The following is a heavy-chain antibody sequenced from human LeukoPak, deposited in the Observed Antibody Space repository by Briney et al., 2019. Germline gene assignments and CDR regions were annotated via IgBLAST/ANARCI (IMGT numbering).Heavy chain of an antibody. V-gene: IGHV3-21*01. CDR3: ARDHVVGATYYYYGMDV. Sequence: GGSLRLSCAASGFTFSSYSMNWVRQAPGKGLEWVSSISSSSSSYIYYADSVKGRFTISRDNAKNSLYLQMNSLRAEDTAVYYCARDHVVGATYYYYGMDVWGQGTTVTVSS. D-gene: IGHD1-26*01. J-gene: IGHJ6*02. CDR2: ISSSSSSYI. CDR1: GFTFSSYS.